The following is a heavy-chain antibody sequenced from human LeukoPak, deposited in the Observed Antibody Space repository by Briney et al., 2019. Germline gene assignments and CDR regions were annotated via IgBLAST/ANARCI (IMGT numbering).Heavy chain of an antibody. J-gene: IGHJ4*02. CDR2: ITGSGENT. Sequence: GGSLTLSCAASGFTFSSYAMSWVRQAPEKGLEWVSSITGSGENTYYADSVKGRFTISRDKSKTTLYLFMHSLRVEDSAVYYFAKDMRETPWGYLDSCGQGTLVTVSA. CDR3: AKDMRETPWGYLDS. CDR1: GFTFSSYA. V-gene: IGHV3-23*01. D-gene: IGHD1-26*01.